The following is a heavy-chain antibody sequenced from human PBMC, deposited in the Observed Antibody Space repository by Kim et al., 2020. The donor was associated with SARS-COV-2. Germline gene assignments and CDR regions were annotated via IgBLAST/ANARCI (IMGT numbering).Heavy chain of an antibody. CDR2: IKSKTDGGTT. J-gene: IGHJ4*02. CDR3: TTEAKDDYYDSSGYSSFDY. D-gene: IGHD3-22*01. Sequence: GGSLRLSCAASGFTFSNAWMSWVRQAPGKGLEWVGRIKSKTDGGTTDYAAPVKGRFTISRDDSKNTLYLQMNSLKTEDTAVYYCTTEAKDDYYDSSGYSSFDYWGQGTLVTVSS. V-gene: IGHV3-15*01. CDR1: GFTFSNAW.